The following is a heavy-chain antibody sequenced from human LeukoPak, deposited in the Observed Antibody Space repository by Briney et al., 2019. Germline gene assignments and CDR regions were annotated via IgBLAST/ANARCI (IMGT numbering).Heavy chain of an antibody. CDR3: ARGASATVTYFDY. CDR2: IYPGDSDT. D-gene: IGHD4-17*01. V-gene: IGHV5-51*01. J-gene: IGHJ4*02. CDR1: GYSFTSYW. Sequence: GESLKISCKGSGYSFTSYWMGWVRQMPGKGLEWMGIIYPGDSDTRYSPSFQGQVTISADKSISTAYLQWSSLKASDTAMYYCARGASATVTYFDYWGQGTLVTVSS.